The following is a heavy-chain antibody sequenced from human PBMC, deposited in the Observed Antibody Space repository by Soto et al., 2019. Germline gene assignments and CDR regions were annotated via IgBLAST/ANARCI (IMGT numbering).Heavy chain of an antibody. CDR1: GLTFSSYW. D-gene: IGHD1-26*01. J-gene: IGHJ4*02. CDR3: AKNIVGATPD. V-gene: IGHV3-7*01. CDR2: IKQDGSEK. Sequence: EVQLVESGGGLVQPGGCLRLSCAASGLTFSSYWMRWVRQAPGKGLEWVAIIKQDGSEKYYVDSVKGRFTISRDNAKNSLYLQMNSLRADDTAVYYCAKNIVGATPDWGQGTLVTVSS.